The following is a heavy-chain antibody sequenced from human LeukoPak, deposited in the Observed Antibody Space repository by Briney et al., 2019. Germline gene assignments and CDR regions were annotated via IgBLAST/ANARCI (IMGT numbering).Heavy chain of an antibody. J-gene: IGHJ4*02. CDR1: GGTFSSYA. D-gene: IGHD5-18*01. CDR2: IIPIFGTA. CDR3: ASGGSGYSYGIDY. Sequence: SVKVSCKASGGTFSSYAISWVRQAPGQGLKWMGGIIPIFGTANYAQKFQGRVTITADESTSTAYMELSSLRSEDTAVYYCASGGSGYSYGIDYWGQGTLVTVSS. V-gene: IGHV1-69*13.